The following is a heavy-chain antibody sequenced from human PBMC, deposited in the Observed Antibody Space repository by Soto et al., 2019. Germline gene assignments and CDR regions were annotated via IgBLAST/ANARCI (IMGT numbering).Heavy chain of an antibody. CDR1: GFTFSSYS. D-gene: IGHD3-10*01. V-gene: IGHV3-21*01. Sequence: EVQLVESGGGLVKPGGSLRLSCAASGFTFSSYSMNWVRQAPGKGLEWVSSISSSSSYIYYADSVKGRFTISRDNAKNSLYLQMNSLRAEDTAVYYCARDFMGALAFDPWGQGTLVTVSS. J-gene: IGHJ5*02. CDR2: ISSSSSYI. CDR3: ARDFMGALAFDP.